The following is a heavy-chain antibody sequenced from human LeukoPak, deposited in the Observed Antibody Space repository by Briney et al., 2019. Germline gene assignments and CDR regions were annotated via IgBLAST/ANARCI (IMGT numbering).Heavy chain of an antibody. D-gene: IGHD6-13*01. CDR3: ARGGVYSSRGIDY. Sequence: PGRSLRLSCAASGFTFSSYGMHWVRQAPGKGLEWVAVISYDGSNKYYADSVKGRFTISRDNSKNTLYLQMNSLRAEDTAVYYCARGGVYSSRGIDYWGQGTLVTVSS. CDR1: GFTFSSYG. J-gene: IGHJ4*02. V-gene: IGHV3-30*03. CDR2: ISYDGSNK.